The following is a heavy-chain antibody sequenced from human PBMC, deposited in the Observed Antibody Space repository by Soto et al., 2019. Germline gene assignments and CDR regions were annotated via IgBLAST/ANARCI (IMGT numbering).Heavy chain of an antibody. J-gene: IGHJ4*02. D-gene: IGHD1-20*01. CDR2: SANT. V-gene: IGHV4-4*07. Sequence: PSETLSLTCTVSGDSISGYSWNWIRQPAGKGLEWIGRSANTYYNPSLKSRVTVSVDTSNNQVSLKMTSVTAADTAVYYCARGTRALITSFFAYWGQGIPVTVSS. CDR3: ARGTRALITSFFAY. CDR1: GDSISGYS.